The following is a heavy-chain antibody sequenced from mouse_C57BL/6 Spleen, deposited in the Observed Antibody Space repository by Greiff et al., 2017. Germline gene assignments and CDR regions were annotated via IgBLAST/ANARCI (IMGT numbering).Heavy chain of an antibody. Sequence: EVQLQQSGPELVKPGASVKISCKASGYTFTDYYMNWVKQSHGKSLEWIGDINPNNGGTSYNQKFKGKATLTVDKSSSTAYMERRSLTSEDSAVYYCARSGDYDPHWYFDVWGTGTTVTVSS. V-gene: IGHV1-26*01. CDR2: INPNNGGT. CDR3: ARSGDYDPHWYFDV. CDR1: GYTFTDYY. D-gene: IGHD2-4*01. J-gene: IGHJ1*03.